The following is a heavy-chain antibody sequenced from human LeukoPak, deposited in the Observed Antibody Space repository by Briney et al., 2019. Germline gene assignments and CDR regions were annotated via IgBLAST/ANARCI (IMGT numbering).Heavy chain of an antibody. D-gene: IGHD3-9*01. CDR2: ISAYNGNT. CDR3: ARATPGYSSPGYYYYMDV. Sequence: ASVKVSCKASGYTFTSYGISWVRQAPGQGLEWIGWISAYNGNTNYAQKLQGRVTMTTDTSTSTAYMELRSLRSDDTAVYYCARATPGYSSPGYYYYMDVWGKGTTVTVSS. J-gene: IGHJ6*03. CDR1: GYTFTSYG. V-gene: IGHV1-18*01.